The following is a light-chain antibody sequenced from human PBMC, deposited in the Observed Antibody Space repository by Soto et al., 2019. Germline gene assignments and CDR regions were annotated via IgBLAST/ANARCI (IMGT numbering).Light chain of an antibody. Sequence: DIVMTQSPESLAVSLGERATINCRSSQSVFYSSTNKNYLAWYQQKPGQPPKLLISWASTRESGVPDRFSGSGCGTDFTLTISSLQTEEVAVYYCQQYYDTPLSFGGGTKVEIK. CDR1: QSVFYSSTNKNY. J-gene: IGKJ4*01. CDR3: QQYYDTPLS. CDR2: WAS. V-gene: IGKV4-1*01.